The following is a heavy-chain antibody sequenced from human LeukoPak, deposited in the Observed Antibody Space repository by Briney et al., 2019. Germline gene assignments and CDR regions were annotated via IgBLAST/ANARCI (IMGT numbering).Heavy chain of an antibody. CDR2: IYYSGST. CDR1: GGSISSSSYY. D-gene: IGHD4-17*01. J-gene: IGHJ6*02. V-gene: IGHV4-39*07. CDR3: ARDYGEDYYYGMDV. Sequence: SETLSLTCTVSGGSISSSSYYWGWIRQPPGKGLEWIGSIYYSGSTNYNPSLKSRVTISVDTSKNQFSLKLSSVTAADTAVYYCARDYGEDYYYGMDVWGQGTTVTVSS.